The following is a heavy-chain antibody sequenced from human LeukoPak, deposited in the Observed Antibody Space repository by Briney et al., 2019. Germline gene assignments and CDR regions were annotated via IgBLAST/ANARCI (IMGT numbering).Heavy chain of an antibody. Sequence: GGSLRLSCAASGFTFSDAWMTWVRQAPGKGPEWVGRIKSKFDGGTTDYAAPVKGRFIISRDDSRNTLYLQMGSLKTEDTAVYYCTTLASRSPYYYYGMDVWGQGTTVTVSS. CDR1: GFTFSDAW. J-gene: IGHJ6*02. CDR2: IKSKFDGGTT. V-gene: IGHV3-15*01. CDR3: TTLASRSPYYYYGMDV.